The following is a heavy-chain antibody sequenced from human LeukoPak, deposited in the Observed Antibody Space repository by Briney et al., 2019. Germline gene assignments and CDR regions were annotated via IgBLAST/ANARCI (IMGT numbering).Heavy chain of an antibody. CDR1: GFTFSDYY. CDR3: AKDRSWHGLEY. Sequence: GGSLRLSCAASGFTFSDYYMSWIRQAPGKGLEWVSYISSGSSTIYYADSVKGRFTISRDNAKNRLYLQMDSLRGEDTAVYYCAKDRSWHGLEYWGQGALVTVSS. V-gene: IGHV3-11*04. CDR2: ISSGSSTI. J-gene: IGHJ4*02.